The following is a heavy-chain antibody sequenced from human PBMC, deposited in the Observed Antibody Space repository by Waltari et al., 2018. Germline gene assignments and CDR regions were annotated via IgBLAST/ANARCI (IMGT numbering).Heavy chain of an antibody. J-gene: IGHJ6*03. Sequence: QVQLVQSGAEVKKPGASVKVSCKASGYTFTGYYLHWVRQAPGKGLEWIGWINPNSGGTNYAQKFQGRVTMTRDTSISTAYMELSRLRSDDTAVYYCAKNGGSGYFYYYYYMDVWGKGTTVTVSS. D-gene: IGHD3-22*01. V-gene: IGHV1-2*02. CDR3: AKNGGSGYFYYYYYMDV. CDR2: INPNSGGT. CDR1: GYTFTGYY.